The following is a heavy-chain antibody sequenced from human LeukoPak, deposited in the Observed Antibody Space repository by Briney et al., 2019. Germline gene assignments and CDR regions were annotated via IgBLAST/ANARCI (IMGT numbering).Heavy chain of an antibody. CDR3: ARDLGGNTRAFDY. D-gene: IGHD2/OR15-2a*01. Sequence: PSETLSLTCSVSADSISDYYWSWIRQPPGKGLEWIGYIYKSGSTNYNPSLSSRVTISVDSSKKQFSLKVSSVTAADTAVYYCARDLGGNTRAFDYWGQGILVTVSS. CDR2: IYKSGST. CDR1: ADSISDYY. J-gene: IGHJ4*02. V-gene: IGHV4-59*01.